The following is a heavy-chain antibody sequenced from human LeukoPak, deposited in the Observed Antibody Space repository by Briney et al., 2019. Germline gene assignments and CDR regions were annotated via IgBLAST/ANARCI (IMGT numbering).Heavy chain of an antibody. Sequence: PGGSLTLSCAASGLTFRSYYMHWVRQAPGPGLGWVSRINSDGSTTNYADSVKGGFTISRDKAKNTLYLQMNSLRAEDTAVYYCARDAFGGDKSPFWGQGTRVSVSS. V-gene: IGHV3-74*01. CDR1: GLTFRSYY. D-gene: IGHD3-3*01. CDR2: INSDGSTT. J-gene: IGHJ4*02. CDR3: ARDAFGGDKSPF.